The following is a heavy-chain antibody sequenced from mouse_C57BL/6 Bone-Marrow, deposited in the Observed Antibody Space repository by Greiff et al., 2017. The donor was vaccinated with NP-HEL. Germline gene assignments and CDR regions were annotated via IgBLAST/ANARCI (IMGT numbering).Heavy chain of an antibody. D-gene: IGHD1-1*01. CDR1: GFTFSDYG. CDR3: ARGAIYYYGSSLDY. V-gene: IGHV5-17*01. CDR2: ISSGSSTI. Sequence: EVQGVESGGGLVKPGGSLKLSCAASGFTFSDYGMHWVRQAPEKGLEWVAYISSGSSTIYYADTVKGRFTISRDNAKNTLFLQMTSLRSEDTAMYYCARGAIYYYGSSLDYWGQGTSVTVSS. J-gene: IGHJ4*01.